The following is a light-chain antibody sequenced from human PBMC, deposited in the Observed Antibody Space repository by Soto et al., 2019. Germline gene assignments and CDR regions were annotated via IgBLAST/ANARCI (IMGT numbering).Light chain of an antibody. CDR3: PSSTASSTYV. CDR1: SSDVGNYIY. Sequence: QSALTQPASVSGSPGQSITISCTGTSSDVGNYIYVFWFQQHPGKAPKLIISEVSNRPSGVSSRFSDSKSGHTASLTISRLQAEAVAHYYCPSSTASSTYVFGTGSKVT. CDR2: EVS. V-gene: IGLV2-14*01. J-gene: IGLJ1*01.